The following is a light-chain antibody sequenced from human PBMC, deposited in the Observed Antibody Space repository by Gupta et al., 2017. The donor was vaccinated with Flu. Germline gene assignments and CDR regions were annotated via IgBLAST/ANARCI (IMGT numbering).Light chain of an antibody. V-gene: IGKV1-33*01. Sequence: DIQMTQSPSSLSASVGDRGTITCQASQDIRNHLDWYQQKPGKAPKLLIYGASNWQTGIPSRFSGSGSGTDFIFTISSLQPEDVATYYCQQFYNIPPVTFGQGTRLEIK. J-gene: IGKJ5*01. CDR3: QQFYNIPPVT. CDR2: GAS. CDR1: QDIRNH.